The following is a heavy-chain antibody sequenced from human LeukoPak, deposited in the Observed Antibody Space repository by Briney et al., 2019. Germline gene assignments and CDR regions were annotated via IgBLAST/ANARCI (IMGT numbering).Heavy chain of an antibody. Sequence: PGGSLRLSCAASGFTFSSYGMHWVRQAPGKGLEWVAFIRYDGSNKYYADSVKGRFTISRDNSKNTVYLQVNSLRAEDTAMYYCARSFYYGSGTYPPGDYWGQGTLVTVSS. V-gene: IGHV3-30*02. CDR2: IRYDGSNK. J-gene: IGHJ4*02. CDR1: GFTFSSYG. D-gene: IGHD3-10*01. CDR3: ARSFYYGSGTYPPGDY.